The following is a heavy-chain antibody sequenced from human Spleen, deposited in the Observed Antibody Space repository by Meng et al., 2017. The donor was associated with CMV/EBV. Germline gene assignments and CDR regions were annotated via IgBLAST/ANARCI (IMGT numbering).Heavy chain of an antibody. J-gene: IGHJ4*02. Sequence: GGSLRLSCAASGFIFSSYAFHWVRQAPGKGLEWVSYISNSGSTIYYADSVQGRFTISRDNAKNSLYLQMNSLRAEDTAVYYCARGRYYDFWSGFLEGSYYFNYWGQGTLVTVSS. D-gene: IGHD3-3*01. CDR3: ARGRYYDFWSGFLEGSYYFNY. CDR2: ISNSGSTI. CDR1: GFIFSSYA. V-gene: IGHV3-48*03.